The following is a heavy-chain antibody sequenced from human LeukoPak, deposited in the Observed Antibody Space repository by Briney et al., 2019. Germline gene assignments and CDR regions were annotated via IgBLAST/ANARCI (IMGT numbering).Heavy chain of an antibody. V-gene: IGHV3-11*04. J-gene: IGHJ4*02. Sequence: GGSLRLSCAASGFTFSSNYMSWVRQAPGKGLEWVSYISSSGSTIYYADSVKGRFTISRDNAQNSLSLQMNSLRAEDTAVYYCARELKGSPIDYWGQGTLVTVSS. CDR1: GFTFSSNY. D-gene: IGHD2-8*01. CDR2: ISSSGSTI. CDR3: ARELKGSPIDY.